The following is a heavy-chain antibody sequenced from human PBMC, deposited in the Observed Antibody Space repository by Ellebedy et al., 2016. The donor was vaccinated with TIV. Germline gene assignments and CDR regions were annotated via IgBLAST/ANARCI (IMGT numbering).Heavy chain of an antibody. V-gene: IGHV4-4*02. J-gene: IGHJ5*02. CDR1: GDSISTTNW. CDR3: ARRLHHSSGQGSWFDP. CDR2: ILHIGDT. Sequence: SETLSLTXAVSGDSISTTNWWSWVRQPPGKGLEWIGEILHIGDTNYNPSLKSRVTISVDKSNNQFSLKLNSVTAADTAVYYCARRLHHSSGQGSWFDPWGQGTLVTVSS. D-gene: IGHD3-22*01.